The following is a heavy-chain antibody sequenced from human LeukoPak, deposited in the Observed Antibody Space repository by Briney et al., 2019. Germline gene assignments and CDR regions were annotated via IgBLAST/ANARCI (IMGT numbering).Heavy chain of an antibody. CDR1: GASINGYC. D-gene: IGHD1-26*01. J-gene: IGHJ3*01. Sequence: PSETLSLTYSVSGASINGYCWNWVRQTPEKGLEWIGYVSHTGATTSNPTLKSRVSITIDTSKSQISLTMTSVTAADSALYYCARDRRGSFYTFDLWGPGTIVSVS. CDR3: ARDRRGSFYTFDL. CDR2: VSHTGAT. V-gene: IGHV4-59*01.